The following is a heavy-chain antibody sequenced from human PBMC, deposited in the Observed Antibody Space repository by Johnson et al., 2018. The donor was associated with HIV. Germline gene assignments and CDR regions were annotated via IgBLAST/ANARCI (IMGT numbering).Heavy chain of an antibody. Sequence: QEKLVESGGGVVQPGGSLRLSCAASGFTFSTYGIHWVRQSPGKGLEWVAVISFDGSDKYYADSVKGRFTISRDNSKNTLYLQMNSLRIDDTGVYYCARDYSNPPHAFDIWGQGTMVTVSS. D-gene: IGHD4-11*01. CDR3: ARDYSNPPHAFDI. J-gene: IGHJ3*02. V-gene: IGHV3-30*03. CDR1: GFTFSTYG. CDR2: ISFDGSDK.